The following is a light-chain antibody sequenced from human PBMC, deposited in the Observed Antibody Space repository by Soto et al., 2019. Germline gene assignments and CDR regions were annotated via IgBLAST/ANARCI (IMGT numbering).Light chain of an antibody. J-gene: IGKJ4*01. CDR1: QSVSRNY. CDR3: QQHGSSPLT. Sequence: EIVLTQAPGTLSLSPGERATLSCRASQSVSRNYLAWYQQKPGQAPRLLIYGASSRATGIPDRFSGGGSGTDFTLTISRLEPEDLAVYYCQQHGSSPLTFGGGTEVEIK. V-gene: IGKV3-20*01. CDR2: GAS.